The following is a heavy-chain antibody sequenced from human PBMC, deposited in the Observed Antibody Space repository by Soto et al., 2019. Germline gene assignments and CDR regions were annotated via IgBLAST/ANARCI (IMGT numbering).Heavy chain of an antibody. CDR1: GGSISGYY. CDR3: VRVGAVATNGGYFDY. D-gene: IGHD6-19*01. J-gene: IGHJ4*02. CDR2: IYSSGTT. Sequence: SETLSLTCKVSGGSISGYYCSWIRQSAWKGLEWIGRIYSSGTTAYSPSLRSRLTMSVDTSKNQFSLKVTSVAAADTDVYYCVRVGAVATNGGYFDYSGQGALITVSS. V-gene: IGHV4-4*07.